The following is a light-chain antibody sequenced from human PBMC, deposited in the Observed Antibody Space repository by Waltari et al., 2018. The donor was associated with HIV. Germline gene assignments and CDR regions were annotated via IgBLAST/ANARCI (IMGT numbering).Light chain of an antibody. J-gene: IGLJ3*02. Sequence: QSALTQPASVSGSPGQSITISCTGTSSDVGSYNLVSWYLHHPGKAPKLMIYEVSKRPSGVSDRFSVSKSGNTASLTISGLQAEDEADYYCCSYIPSGTWVFGGGTKLTVL. CDR1: SSDVGSYNL. CDR3: CSYIPSGTWV. CDR2: EVS. V-gene: IGLV2-23*02.